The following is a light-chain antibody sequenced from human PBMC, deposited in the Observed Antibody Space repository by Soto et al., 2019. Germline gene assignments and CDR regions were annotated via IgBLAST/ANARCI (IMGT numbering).Light chain of an antibody. Sequence: QSALTQPASVSGSPGQSITISCTGTSGDVGSYNYVSWYQQHPGKAPKLMIYDVSDRPSGVSNRFSGSKSANTASLTISGLQAEDEANYYCSSYTTSNTLVFGGGTKLTVL. CDR2: DVS. J-gene: IGLJ2*01. V-gene: IGLV2-14*03. CDR3: SSYTTSNTLV. CDR1: SGDVGSYNY.